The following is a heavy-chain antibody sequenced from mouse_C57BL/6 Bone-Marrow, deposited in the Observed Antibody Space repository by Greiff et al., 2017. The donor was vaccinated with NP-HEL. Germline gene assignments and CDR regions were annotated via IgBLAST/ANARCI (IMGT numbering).Heavy chain of an antibody. J-gene: IGHJ4*01. CDR2: IHPNSGST. CDR1: GYTFTSYW. V-gene: IGHV1-64*01. CDR3: ARDWDLYYYAMDY. Sequence: QVQLQQPGAELVKPGASVKLSCKASGYTFTSYWMHWVKQRPGQGLEWIGMIHPNSGSTNYNEKFKSKATLTVDKSSSTAYMQLSSLTSEDSAVYYCARDWDLYYYAMDYWGQGTSVTVSS. D-gene: IGHD4-1*01.